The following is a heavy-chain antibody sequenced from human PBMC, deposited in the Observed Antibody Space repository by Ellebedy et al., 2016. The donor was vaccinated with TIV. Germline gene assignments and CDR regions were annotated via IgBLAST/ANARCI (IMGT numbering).Heavy chain of an antibody. CDR1: GFTFSSYW. V-gene: IGHV3-74*01. CDR3: ARGPFDSYFYYYMDV. CDR2: INSDGSST. Sequence: GESLKISXAASGFTFSSYWMHWVRQAPGKGLVWVSRINSDGSSTSYADSVKGRFTISRDNSKNTLYLQMNSLRAEDTAVYYCARGPFDSYFYYYMDVWGKGTTVTVSS. J-gene: IGHJ6*03.